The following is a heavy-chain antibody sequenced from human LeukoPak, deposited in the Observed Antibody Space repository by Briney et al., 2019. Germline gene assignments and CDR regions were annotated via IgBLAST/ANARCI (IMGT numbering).Heavy chain of an antibody. D-gene: IGHD6-19*01. CDR3: AKAYSSGWYYDY. J-gene: IGHJ4*02. CDR1: GFTFSSYS. Sequence: GGSLRLSCAASGFTFSSYSMQWVRQTPGKGLEWVGIMSNSGENTFYGEAVKGRFTISRDNSQNTLYLQMNSLRPEDTAVYYCAKAYSSGWYYDYWGQGTLVTVSS. V-gene: IGHV3-30*18. CDR2: MSNSGENT.